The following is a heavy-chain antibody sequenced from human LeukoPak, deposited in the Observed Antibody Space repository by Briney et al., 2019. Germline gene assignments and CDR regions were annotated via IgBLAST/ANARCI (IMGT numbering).Heavy chain of an antibody. CDR3: ATVSYAPYDAFDI. V-gene: IGHV1-24*01. D-gene: IGHD1-26*01. CDR2: FDPEDGET. Sequence: ASVKVSCKASGYTLTELSMHWVRQAPGKGLEWMGGFDPEDGETIYAQKFQGRVTMTEDTSTDTAYMELSSLRSEDTAVYYCATVSYAPYDAFDIWGQGTMVTVSS. CDR1: GYTLTELS. J-gene: IGHJ3*02.